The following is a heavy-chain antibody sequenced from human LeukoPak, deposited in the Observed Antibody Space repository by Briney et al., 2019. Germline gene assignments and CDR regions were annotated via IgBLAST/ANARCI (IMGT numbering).Heavy chain of an antibody. Sequence: GGSLRLSCAASGFTFSRYWMSWVRQAPGDALEGVANIKQDGSEKYYVDSVKGRFTISRDNAKNSLYLQMNSLRAGDTAVYYCASTLVWFGELPPSHYGMDVWGQGTTVTVSS. CDR3: ASTLVWFGELPPSHYGMDV. CDR2: IKQDGSEK. D-gene: IGHD3-10*01. J-gene: IGHJ6*02. CDR1: GFTFSRYW. V-gene: IGHV3-7*01.